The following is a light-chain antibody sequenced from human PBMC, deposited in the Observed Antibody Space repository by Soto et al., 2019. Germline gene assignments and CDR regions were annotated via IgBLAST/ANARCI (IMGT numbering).Light chain of an antibody. Sequence: QSALTQPASVSGSPGQSITISCTGTSSDVGGYNYVSWYQQHPGKAPKLMIYDVSNRPSGVSNRFSGSNSGNTASLTISGLQAEDEADYYCSSYTNSSTLLYVFGTGTKLTVL. J-gene: IGLJ1*01. CDR2: DVS. CDR1: SSDVGGYNY. CDR3: SSYTNSSTLLYV. V-gene: IGLV2-14*01.